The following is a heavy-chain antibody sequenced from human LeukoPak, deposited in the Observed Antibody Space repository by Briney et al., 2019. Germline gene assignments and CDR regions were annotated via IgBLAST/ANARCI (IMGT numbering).Heavy chain of an antibody. CDR2: IFPGDSDT. V-gene: IGHV5-51*01. D-gene: IGHD4-23*01. CDR3: ARRHDGGGWDKYGMDV. CDR1: GYSFSSYW. J-gene: IGHJ6*02. Sequence: GESLKISCKGSGYSFSSYWIAWVRRMPGKGLEWMGIIFPGDSDTRYSPSFQGRVTISADKTISTAYLQWSSLKASDTAMYYCARRHDGGGWDKYGMDVWGQGTTVTVSS.